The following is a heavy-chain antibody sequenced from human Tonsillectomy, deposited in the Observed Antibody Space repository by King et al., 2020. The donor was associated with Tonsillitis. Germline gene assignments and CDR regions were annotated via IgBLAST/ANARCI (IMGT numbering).Heavy chain of an antibody. CDR1: GFTFTYYY. V-gene: IGHV1-46*03. D-gene: IGHD3-10*01. Sequence: QLVQSGAEVKKPGASLNISCKASGFTFTYYYIHWVRQAPGQRLEWMGIFNPNTGSTIYAQKFQGRVTMTRDTSTSTVYMELSSLRSEDTAVYYCARGYYDSGSSWFDPWGQGTLVTVSS. CDR2: FNPNTGST. CDR3: ARGYYDSGSSWFDP. J-gene: IGHJ5*02.